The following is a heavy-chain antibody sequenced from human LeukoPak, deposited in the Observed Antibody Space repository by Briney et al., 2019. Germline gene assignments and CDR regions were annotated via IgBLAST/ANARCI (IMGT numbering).Heavy chain of an antibody. CDR2: IKQDGSEK. D-gene: IGHD6-13*01. CDR1: GFTFSSYW. V-gene: IGHV3-7*01. CDR3: ARDLSSSPNDAFDI. J-gene: IGHJ3*02. Sequence: GGALRLSCAASGFTFSSYWMSWVRQAPGKGLEWVANIKQDGSEKYYVDSVKGRFTISRDNAKNSLYLQMNSLRAEDTAVYYCARDLSSSPNDAFDIWGQGTMVTVSS.